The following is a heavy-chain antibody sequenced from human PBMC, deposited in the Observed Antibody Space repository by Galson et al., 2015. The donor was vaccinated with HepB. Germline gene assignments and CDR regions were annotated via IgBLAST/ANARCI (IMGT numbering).Heavy chain of an antibody. CDR1: GGSISSGGYY. CDR2: IYYSGST. Sequence: LSLTCTVSGGSISSGGYYWSWIRQHPGKGLEWIGYIYYSGSTYYNPSLKSRVTISVDTSKNQFSLKLSSVTAADTAVYYCARDVVVVPAATNYYYYYGMDVWGQGTTVTVSS. V-gene: IGHV4-31*03. CDR3: ARDVVVVPAATNYYYYYGMDV. D-gene: IGHD2-2*01. J-gene: IGHJ6*02.